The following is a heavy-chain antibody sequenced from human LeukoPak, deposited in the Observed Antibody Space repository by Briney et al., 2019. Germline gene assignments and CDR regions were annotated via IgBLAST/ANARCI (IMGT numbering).Heavy chain of an antibody. D-gene: IGHD5-12*01. Sequence: GGSLRLSCAASGFTFSSYEMNWVRQAPGKGLEWVSYISSSGSTIYYADSVKGRFTISRDNAKNSLYLQMNSLRAEDTAVYYCASLIYSGYDSSYYYYMDVWGKGTTVTVSS. V-gene: IGHV3-48*03. J-gene: IGHJ6*03. CDR3: ASLIYSGYDSSYYYYMDV. CDR2: ISSSGSTI. CDR1: GFTFSSYE.